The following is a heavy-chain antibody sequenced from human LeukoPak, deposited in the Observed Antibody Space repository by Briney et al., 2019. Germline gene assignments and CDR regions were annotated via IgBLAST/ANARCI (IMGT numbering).Heavy chain of an antibody. Sequence: PGGSLRLSCAASGFSFSTYGMHWVRQAPGKGLEWVAMISYEGTENSLADSVKGRFTISRDNSKNTLYLQMNSLRPEDTAVYHCAKGGEGFCTSTSCYPLWGQGTLVTVSS. CDR3: AKGGEGFCTSTSCYPL. CDR1: GFSFSTYG. J-gene: IGHJ4*02. CDR2: ISYEGTEN. V-gene: IGHV3-30*18. D-gene: IGHD2-2*01.